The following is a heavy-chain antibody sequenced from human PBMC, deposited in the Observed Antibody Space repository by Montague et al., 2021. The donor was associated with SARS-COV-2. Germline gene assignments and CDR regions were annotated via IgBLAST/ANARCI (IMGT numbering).Heavy chain of an antibody. CDR1: GGSISSYY. Sequence: SETLSLTCTVSGGSISSYYWSWIRQPPGKGLEWIGYMYYSGSTYYDPSLQSRGTISVDTSKNHLSLRLSSVTAADTAVYFCARGMIRGVTTPFDYWGQGSQVTVSS. V-gene: IGHV4-59*08. J-gene: IGHJ4*02. D-gene: IGHD3-10*01. CDR3: ARGMIRGVTTPFDY. CDR2: MYYSGST.